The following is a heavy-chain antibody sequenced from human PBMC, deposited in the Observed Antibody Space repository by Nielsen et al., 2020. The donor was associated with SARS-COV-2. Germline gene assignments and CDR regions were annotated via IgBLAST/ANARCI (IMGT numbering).Heavy chain of an antibody. J-gene: IGHJ3*02. D-gene: IGHD6-25*01. CDR1: GYRFSSYW. CDR2: IYPGDSDT. CDR3: ARVSVGGAFGI. Sequence: GESLKISCKGSGYRFSSYWITWVRQMPGKGLEWMGVIYPGDSDTRYSLPFQGQITISADKSISTTYLQWSSLKASDTAIYTCARVSVGGAFGIWGQGTMVTVSS. V-gene: IGHV5-51*01.